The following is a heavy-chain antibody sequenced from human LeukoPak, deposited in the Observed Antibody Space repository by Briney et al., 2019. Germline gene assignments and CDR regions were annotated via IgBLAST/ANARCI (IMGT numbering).Heavy chain of an antibody. CDR2: INHSGSA. D-gene: IGHD4-17*01. Sequence: SSETLSLTCAVYGGSFSGYYCTWIRQPPGKGLEWIGEINHSGSANYNPSLKSRVTISLDTSKNQFSLKLSSVTAADTAVYYCARGQGTVTTHWGQRTLVTVSS. CDR3: ARGQGTVTTH. J-gene: IGHJ4*02. CDR1: GGSFSGYY. V-gene: IGHV4-34*01.